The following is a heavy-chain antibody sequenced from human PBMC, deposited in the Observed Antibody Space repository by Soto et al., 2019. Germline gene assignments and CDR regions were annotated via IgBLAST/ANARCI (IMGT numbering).Heavy chain of an antibody. J-gene: IGHJ4*02. Sequence: QVLLVESGGGLIKPGGSLRLSCAASGFIFSDYYMSWIRQAPGKGLEWLSYISSSTGTIYDADSVKGRFTISRDDAKNSLYLQMHNLRAEDTAVYYCASSIVGATRFDYWGQGTLLTASS. V-gene: IGHV3-11*01. CDR3: ASSIVGATRFDY. CDR1: GFIFSDYY. D-gene: IGHD1-26*01. CDR2: ISSSTGTI.